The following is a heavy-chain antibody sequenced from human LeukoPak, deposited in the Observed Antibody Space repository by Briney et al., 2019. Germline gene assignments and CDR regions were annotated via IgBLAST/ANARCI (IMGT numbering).Heavy chain of an antibody. D-gene: IGHD3-10*01. Sequence: GGSLTLSCEASGFTFSSYGMHWVRQAPGKGLEWVAFIRYDGSNKYYADSVKGRFTISRDNSKNTLYLQMNSLRAEDTAVYYCAKDYGSFYYYYMDVWGKGTTVTISS. CDR2: IRYDGSNK. V-gene: IGHV3-30*02. J-gene: IGHJ6*03. CDR3: AKDYGSFYYYYMDV. CDR1: GFTFSSYG.